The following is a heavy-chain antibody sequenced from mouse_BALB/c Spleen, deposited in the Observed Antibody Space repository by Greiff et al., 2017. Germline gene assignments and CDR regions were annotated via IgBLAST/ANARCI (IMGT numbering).Heavy chain of an antibody. CDR2: INPSNGRT. Sequence: QVQLQQPGAELVKPGASVKLSCKASGYTFTSYWMHWVKQRPGQGLEWIGEINPSNGRTNYNEKFKSKATLTVDKSSSTAYMQLSSLTSEDSAVYYCAPMGMDDWGQGTSVTVSS. CDR3: APMGMDD. J-gene: IGHJ4*01. V-gene: IGHV1S81*02. CDR1: GYTFTSYW.